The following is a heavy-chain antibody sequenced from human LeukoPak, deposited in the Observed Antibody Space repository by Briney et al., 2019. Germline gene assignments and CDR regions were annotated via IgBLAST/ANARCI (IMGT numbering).Heavy chain of an antibody. D-gene: IGHD2-15*01. CDR2: IDPSDSYT. Sequence: GESLKISCKGSGYSFTSYWISWVRQMPGKGREWMGNIDPSDSYTNYSPSFQGHVTISADKSISTAYLQWSSLKASDIAMYYCARHIGRAATDFDYWGQGTLVTVSS. CDR3: ARHIGRAATDFDY. CDR1: GYSFTSYW. V-gene: IGHV5-10-1*01. J-gene: IGHJ4*02.